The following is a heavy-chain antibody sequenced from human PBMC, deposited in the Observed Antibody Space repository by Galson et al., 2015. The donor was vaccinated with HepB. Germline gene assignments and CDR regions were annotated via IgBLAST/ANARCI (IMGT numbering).Heavy chain of an antibody. CDR3: ARQGYFGSGRRPGMDV. CDR2: IYPKSGGT. V-gene: IGHV1-2*06. Sequence: SCKASGYTFTDYYIHWVRQAPGQGLEWMGRIYPKSGGTVYAQGFQGRLTMTRDTSISTAYMDLSTLKSDDTAVFYCARQGYFGSGRRPGMDVWGQGTTVTVS. J-gene: IGHJ6*02. CDR1: GYTFTDYY. D-gene: IGHD3-10*01.